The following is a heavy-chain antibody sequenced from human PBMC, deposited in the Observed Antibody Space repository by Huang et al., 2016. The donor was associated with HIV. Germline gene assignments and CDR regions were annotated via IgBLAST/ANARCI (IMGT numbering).Heavy chain of an antibody. Sequence: QVQLVESGGGVVQPGGSLRLSFAASGFTFGSYGMHWVREAPGKGLGWVAFIRYEGSNKYYADSVRGRFTISRDNSKNTLYLQMNSLRAEDTAVYYCAKGSMANAFDIWGQGTMVTVSS. J-gene: IGHJ3*02. CDR1: GFTFGSYG. CDR3: AKGSMANAFDI. CDR2: IRYEGSNK. V-gene: IGHV3-30*02. D-gene: IGHD3-10*01.